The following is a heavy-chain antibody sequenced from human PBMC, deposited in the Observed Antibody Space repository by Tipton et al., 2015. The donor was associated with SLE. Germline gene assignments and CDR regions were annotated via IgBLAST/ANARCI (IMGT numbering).Heavy chain of an antibody. CDR3: AREGGFWSGLVIDY. J-gene: IGHJ4*02. V-gene: IGHV3-74*01. CDR2: IKSDGSST. CDR1: GFTFSSYW. Sequence: SLRLSCATSGFTFSSYWMHWVRQAPGKGLVWVSRIKSDGSSTSYADSVKGRFTISRDNAKNTLYLQMNSLRAEDTAVYYCAREGGFWSGLVIDYWGQGTLVTVSS. D-gene: IGHD3-3*01.